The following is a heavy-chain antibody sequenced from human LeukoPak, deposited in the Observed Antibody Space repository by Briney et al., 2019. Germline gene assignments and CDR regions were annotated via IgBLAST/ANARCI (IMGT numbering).Heavy chain of an antibody. V-gene: IGHV4-4*07. CDR2: IYTSGST. Sequence: SETLSLTCTVSGGSISSYYWSWIRQPAGKGLEWIGRIYTSGSTNYNPSLKSRVTMSVDTSKNQFSLKLSPVTAADTAVYYCARRGLVAGIYDLVYGFDLWGQGTMVTVSS. D-gene: IGHD3/OR15-3a*01. CDR3: ARRGLVAGIYDLVYGFDL. J-gene: IGHJ3*01. CDR1: GGSISSYY.